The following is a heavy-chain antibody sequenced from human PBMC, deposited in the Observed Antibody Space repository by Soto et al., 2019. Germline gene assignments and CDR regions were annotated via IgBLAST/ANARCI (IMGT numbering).Heavy chain of an antibody. CDR2: ISSSSSTI. CDR3: AGRWLQFTLLDDAFDI. J-gene: IGHJ3*02. D-gene: IGHD5-12*01. CDR1: GFTFSSYS. V-gene: IGHV3-48*02. Sequence: LRLSCAASGFTFSSYSMNWVRQTPGKGLEWVSYISSSSSTIYYADSVKGRFTISRDNAKNSLYLQMNSLRDEDTAVYYCAGRWLQFTLLDDAFDIWGQGTMVTVSS.